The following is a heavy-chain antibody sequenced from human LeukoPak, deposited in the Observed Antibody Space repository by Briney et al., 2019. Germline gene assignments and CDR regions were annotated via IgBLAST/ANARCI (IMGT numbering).Heavy chain of an antibody. CDR1: GFTFSNYW. V-gene: IGHV3-7*01. CDR2: IKYDGGET. CDR3: ARRGATYSYFDY. J-gene: IGHJ4*02. Sequence: QPGGSLRLSCAASGFTFSNYWMTWVRQAPGKGLEWVANIKYDGGETYCVDSVKGRFTISRDNAKNSLYLQMNSLRAEDTAVYYCARRGATYSYFDYWGQGTLVTVSS. D-gene: IGHD1-26*01.